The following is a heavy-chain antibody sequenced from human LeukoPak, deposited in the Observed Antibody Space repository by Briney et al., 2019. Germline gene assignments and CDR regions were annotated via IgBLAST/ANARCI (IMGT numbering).Heavy chain of an antibody. Sequence: SETLSLTCTVSGYSISSGYYWGWIRQPPGKGLEWIGSIYHSGSTYYNPSLKSRVTISLDTSKNQFSLKLSSVTAADTAMYYCARDLFRRSALGFWGQGTLVTVSS. CDR3: ARDLFRRSALGF. CDR1: GYSISSGYY. J-gene: IGHJ4*02. CDR2: IYHSGST. D-gene: IGHD1-26*01. V-gene: IGHV4-38-2*02.